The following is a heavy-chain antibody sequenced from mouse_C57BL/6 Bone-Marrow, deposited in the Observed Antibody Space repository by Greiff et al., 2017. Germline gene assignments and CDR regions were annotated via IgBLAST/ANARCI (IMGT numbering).Heavy chain of an antibody. CDR1: GFSLTSYG. V-gene: IGHV2-2*01. CDR3: ARPPSRDYAMDY. CDR2: IWSGGGT. J-gene: IGHJ4*01. Sequence: QVQLQQSGPGLVQPSQSLSITCTVSGFSLTSYGVHLVRQSPGKGLEWLGVIWSGGGTDYNAAFISRLSISKDNSKSQVFFKMNSLQADDTAIYYCARPPSRDYAMDYWGQGTSVTVSS.